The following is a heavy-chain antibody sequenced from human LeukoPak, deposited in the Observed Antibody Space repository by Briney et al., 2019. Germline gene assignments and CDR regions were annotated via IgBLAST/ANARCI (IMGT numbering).Heavy chain of an antibody. V-gene: IGHV3-23*01. Sequence: PGGSLRLSCAASGFTFSSYAMSWVRQAPGKGLEWVSAISGSGGSTYYADSVKGRFTISRDNSKNTLYLQMNSLRAEDTAVYYCAKDRRGYGDLLYGMDVWGQGTTVTVSS. CDR3: AKDRRGYGDLLYGMDV. J-gene: IGHJ6*02. D-gene: IGHD4-17*01. CDR1: GFTFSSYA. CDR2: ISGSGGST.